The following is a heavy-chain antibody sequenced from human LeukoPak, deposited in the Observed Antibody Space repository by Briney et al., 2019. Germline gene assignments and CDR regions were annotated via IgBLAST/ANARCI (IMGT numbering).Heavy chain of an antibody. CDR1: GGSISSYY. V-gene: IGHV4-4*07. Sequence: PSETLSLTCTVSGGSISSYYWSWIRQPAGKGLEWIGRIYTSGSTNYNPSLKSRVTMSVDTSKNQFPLKLSSVTAADTAVYYCAREFFTFYYDVSVPKILLHDVFDMGGKGKMVT. CDR3: AREFFTFYYDVSVPKILLHDVFDM. D-gene: IGHD3-16*01. J-gene: IGHJ3*02. CDR2: IYTSGST.